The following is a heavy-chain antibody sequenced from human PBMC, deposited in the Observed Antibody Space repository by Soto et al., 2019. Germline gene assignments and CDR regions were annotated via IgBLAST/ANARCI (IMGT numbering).Heavy chain of an antibody. V-gene: IGHV1-18*01. J-gene: IGHJ4*02. CDR2: ISAYNGNT. CDR3: ARDIVVVPAAIGPNSDY. CDR1: GYTFTSYG. D-gene: IGHD2-2*02. Sequence: QVQLVQSGAEVKKPGASVKVSCKASGYTFTSYGISWVRQAPGQGLEWMGWISAYNGNTNYAQKLQGRVTMTTDTSTSTAYMELRSLRSDDTTVYYCARDIVVVPAAIGPNSDYWGQGTLVTVSS.